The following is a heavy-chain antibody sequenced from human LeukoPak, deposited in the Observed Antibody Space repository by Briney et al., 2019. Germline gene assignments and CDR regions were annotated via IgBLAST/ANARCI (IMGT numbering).Heavy chain of an antibody. D-gene: IGHD4-17*01. V-gene: IGHV4-59*08. CDR2: IYYSGST. J-gene: IGHJ4*02. CDR3: ARHFGSGYGDYLYYFDY. Sequence: SETLSLTCTVSGGXISSYYCSWIRQPPGKGLEWIGYIYYSGSTNYNPSLKSRVTISVDTSKNQFSLKLSSVTAADTAVYYCARHFGSGYGDYLYYFDYWGQGTLVTVSS. CDR1: GGXISSYY.